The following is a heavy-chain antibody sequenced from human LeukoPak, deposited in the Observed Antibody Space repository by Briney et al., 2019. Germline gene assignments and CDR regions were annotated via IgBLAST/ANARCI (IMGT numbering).Heavy chain of an antibody. Sequence: GGSLRLSCAASGFIFSSCAVHWVRQAPGKGLEWVAFIRYDGNNKYYADSVKGRFTISRDNSKDTLYLQMNSLRAEDTAVYYCAKGDDYGANTRLPKYNWFDPWGQGTLVTVSS. CDR1: GFIFSSCA. CDR3: AKGDDYGANTRLPKYNWFDP. J-gene: IGHJ5*02. V-gene: IGHV3-30*02. D-gene: IGHD4-23*01. CDR2: IRYDGNNK.